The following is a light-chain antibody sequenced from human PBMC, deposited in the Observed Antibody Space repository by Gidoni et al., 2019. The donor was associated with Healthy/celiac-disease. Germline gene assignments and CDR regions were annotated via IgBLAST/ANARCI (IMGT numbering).Light chain of an antibody. J-gene: IGKJ1*01. V-gene: IGKV4-1*01. CDR2: WAS. Sequence: DIVMTQSPDSLAASLGERATINCKSSQSVLYSSNNKNYLAWYQQEPGQPPKLLIYWASTRKSGVHDRFSGSGSGTDFTLTNSSLQAEDVAVYYCQQYYSTPRPFGQGTKVEIK. CDR1: QSVLYSSNNKNY. CDR3: QQYYSTPRP.